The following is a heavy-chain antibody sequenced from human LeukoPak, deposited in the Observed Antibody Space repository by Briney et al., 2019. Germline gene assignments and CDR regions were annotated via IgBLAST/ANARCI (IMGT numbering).Heavy chain of an antibody. D-gene: IGHD3-22*01. J-gene: IGHJ4*02. V-gene: IGHV1-69*06. CDR1: GGTFSSYD. CDR3: ARGFPSRRNYDSSGYYSYYFDY. CDR2: IIPMLGTP. Sequence: SVKVSCKASGGTFSSYDISWVRQAPGQGLEWMGGIIPMLGTPNYAQKFQGRVTITADKSTSTAYMDLSSLRSEDTAVYYCARGFPSRRNYDSSGYYSYYFDYWGQGTLVTVSS.